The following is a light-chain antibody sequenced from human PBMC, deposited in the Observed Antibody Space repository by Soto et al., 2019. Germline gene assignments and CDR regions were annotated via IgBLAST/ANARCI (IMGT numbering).Light chain of an antibody. J-gene: IGLJ1*01. V-gene: IGLV2-14*01. Sequence: QSALTQPASVSGSPGQSITISCTGTSSDVGRYDYVSWYQQHPGKAPKLVIYEVTHRPSGVSHRFSGSKSGNTASLTISGLQAEDEADYYCSSYTSSTSYVFGTGTKVTVL. CDR2: EVT. CDR1: SSDVGRYDY. CDR3: SSYTSSTSYV.